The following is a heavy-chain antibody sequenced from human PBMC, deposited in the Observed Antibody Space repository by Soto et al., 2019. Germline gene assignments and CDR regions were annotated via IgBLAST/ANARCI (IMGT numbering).Heavy chain of an antibody. V-gene: IGHV1-69*01. CDR1: TGTFTSYG. CDR3: ARSLFYFDSSGQCPFDP. CDR2: PIPIFATT. J-gene: IGHJ5*02. Sequence: HLVQSGPEVKKPGSSVKVSCKISTGTFTSYGINWVRQVPGQGLEWMGEPIPIFATTNYAQKFQDRVKITADDSTGTSYLELRSLTSDDSAMYYCARSLFYFDSSGQCPFDPWGQGNLVTVAS. D-gene: IGHD3-22*01.